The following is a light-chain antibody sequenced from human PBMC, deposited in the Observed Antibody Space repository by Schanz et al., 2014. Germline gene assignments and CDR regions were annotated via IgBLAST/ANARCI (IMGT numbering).Light chain of an antibody. V-gene: IGKV3-11*01. J-gene: IGKJ1*01. CDR2: DTS. CDR1: QSVSY. CDR3: QQAQA. Sequence: EIVLTQSPATLSLSPGERATLSCRASQSVSYLAWYQQKPGQAPRLLIYDTSNRATGIPARFSGSGSGTDFTLTINRLEPEDFAVYFCQQAQAFGQGTKVEIK.